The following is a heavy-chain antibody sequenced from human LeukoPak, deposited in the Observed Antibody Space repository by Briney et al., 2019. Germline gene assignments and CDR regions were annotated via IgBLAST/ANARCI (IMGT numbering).Heavy chain of an antibody. CDR3: ARDRIGYYDSSGYPYYFDY. CDR2: ISSSSSYI. V-gene: IGHV3-21*01. D-gene: IGHD3-22*01. Sequence: GGSLRLSCAASGFTFSSYSMNWVRQAPGKGLEWVSSISSSSSYIYYADSVKGRFTISRGNAKNSLYLQMNSLRAEDTAVYYCARDRIGYYDSSGYPYYFDYWGQGTLVTVSS. J-gene: IGHJ4*02. CDR1: GFTFSSYS.